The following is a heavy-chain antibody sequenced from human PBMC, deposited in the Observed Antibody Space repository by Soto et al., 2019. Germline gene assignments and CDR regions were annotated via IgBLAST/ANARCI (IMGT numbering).Heavy chain of an antibody. Sequence: SETLSLTCAVYGGSFSGYYWSWIRQPPGKGLEWIGEINHSGSTNYNPSLKSRVTISVDTSKSQFSLKVSSVTAADTAVYFCARIVGSRSYTGDYWSQGSLVTVSS. CDR3: ARIVGSRSYTGDY. D-gene: IGHD1-26*01. CDR2: INHSGST. V-gene: IGHV4-34*01. CDR1: GGSFSGYY. J-gene: IGHJ4*02.